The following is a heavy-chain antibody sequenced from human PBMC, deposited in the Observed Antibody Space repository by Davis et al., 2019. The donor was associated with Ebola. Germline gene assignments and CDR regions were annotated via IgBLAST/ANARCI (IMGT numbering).Heavy chain of an antibody. J-gene: IGHJ4*02. CDR2: IRYHGSDK. V-gene: IGHV3-30*02. CDR1: GFIFSRYG. D-gene: IGHD3-16*01. Sequence: GGSLRLSCAASGFIFSRYGMHWVRQAPGKGLEWLAFIRYHGSDKYYVDSVRGRFTVSRDNSKNTLYLLMNSLRPEDTALYYCAKDGGSWNFDYWGQGTLVTVSS. CDR3: AKDGGSWNFDY.